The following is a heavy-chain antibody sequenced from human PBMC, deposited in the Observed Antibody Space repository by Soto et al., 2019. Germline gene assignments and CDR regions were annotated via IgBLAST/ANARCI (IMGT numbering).Heavy chain of an antibody. CDR1: GFSFSSYW. CDR3: ARGFCSGGICYYYFYGMDV. V-gene: IGHV3-74*01. Sequence: GGSLRLSCVASGFSFSSYWMHWVRQAPGKGLIWISQINTDGSSTSYADSVKGRFTMSRDNAKNTLYLQMNSLRVEDTAVYYCARGFCSGGICYYYFYGMDVWGQGATVTVSS. D-gene: IGHD2-15*01. CDR2: INTDGSST. J-gene: IGHJ6*02.